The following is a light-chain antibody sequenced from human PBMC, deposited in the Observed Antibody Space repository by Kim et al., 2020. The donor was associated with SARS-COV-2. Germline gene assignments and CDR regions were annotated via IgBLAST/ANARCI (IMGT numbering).Light chain of an antibody. CDR3: QQYSGYPRT. J-gene: IGKJ1*01. V-gene: IGKV1-16*01. Sequence: ASVGDRVTITCRASQDISNNLAWFHQKPGKAPKSLIYAASSLHSGAPSRFSGAGSGTDFTLTITTLQAEDCGTYYCQQYSGYPRTFGQGTKVDIK. CDR1: QDISNN. CDR2: AAS.